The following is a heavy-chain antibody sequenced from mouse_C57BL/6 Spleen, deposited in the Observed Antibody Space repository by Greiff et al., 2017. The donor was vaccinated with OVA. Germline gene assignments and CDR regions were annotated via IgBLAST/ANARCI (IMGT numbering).Heavy chain of an antibody. CDR3: TTAVTTDYAMDY. D-gene: IGHD2-2*01. CDR1: RFNIKDYY. CDR2: IDPEDGDT. J-gene: IGHJ4*01. V-gene: IGHV14-1*01. Sequence: VQLQQSGAELVRPGASVKLSCTASRFNIKDYYMHWVKQRPEQGLEWIGRIDPEDGDTEYAPKFQGKATMTADTSSNTAYLQLSSLTSEDTAVYYCTTAVTTDYAMDYWGQGTSVTVSS.